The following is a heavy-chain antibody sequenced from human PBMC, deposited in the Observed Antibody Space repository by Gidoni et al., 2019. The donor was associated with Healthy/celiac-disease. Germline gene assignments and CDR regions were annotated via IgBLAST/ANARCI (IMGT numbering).Heavy chain of an antibody. D-gene: IGHD6-13*01. Sequence: QVQLVQSGAEVKKPGSSVKVSCKASGGTFSSYAISWVRQAPGQGLEWMGGIIPIFGTANYAQKFQGRVTITADKSTSTAYMELSSLRSEDTAVYYCARDQLVTTTIRRREAGYYYYYMDVWGKGTTVTVSS. CDR3: ARDQLVTTTIRRREAGYYYYYMDV. CDR1: GGTFSSYA. V-gene: IGHV1-69*06. CDR2: IIPIFGTA. J-gene: IGHJ6*03.